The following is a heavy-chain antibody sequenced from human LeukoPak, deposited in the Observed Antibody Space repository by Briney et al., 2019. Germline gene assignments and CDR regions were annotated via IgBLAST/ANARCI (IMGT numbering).Heavy chain of an antibody. D-gene: IGHD2-21*02. J-gene: IGHJ4*02. Sequence: GGSLRLSCAASGFSFSTYAMSWVRQIPGKGLEWVSAISGSDPGTYYADSVKGRFTISRVNSRNTLYLQMNRLRVGDTAVYYCAKGSRGSCRGAYCYSFDNWGQGAVVTVSS. CDR3: AKGSRGSCRGAYCYSFDN. V-gene: IGHV3-23*01. CDR2: ISGSDPGT. CDR1: GFSFSTYA.